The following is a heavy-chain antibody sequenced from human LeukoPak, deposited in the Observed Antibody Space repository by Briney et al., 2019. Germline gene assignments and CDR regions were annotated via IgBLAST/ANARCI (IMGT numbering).Heavy chain of an antibody. CDR1: GGSISSGDYY. J-gene: IGHJ4*02. D-gene: IGHD2-2*01. Sequence: SETLSLTCTVSGGSISSGDYYWSWIRQPPGKGLEWIGYIYYSGSTYYNPSLKSRVTISVDTSKNQFSLKLSSVTAADTAVYYCAREGYCSSTSCRAPLDYWGQGTLVTVSS. CDR2: IYYSGST. CDR3: AREGYCSSTSCRAPLDY. V-gene: IGHV4-30-4*01.